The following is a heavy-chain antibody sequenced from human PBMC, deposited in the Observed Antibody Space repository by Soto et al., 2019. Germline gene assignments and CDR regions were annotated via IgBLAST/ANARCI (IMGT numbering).Heavy chain of an antibody. J-gene: IGHJ4*02. CDR1: GFSFSSYA. CDR3: AKTSSAFSYDDFDY. CDR2: IGGSGGRT. D-gene: IGHD5-18*01. Sequence: EVQLLESGGGLVQPGGSLRLSCTVSGFSFSSYAMSWVRQAPGKGLEWVLAIGGSGGRTHYADSVKGRFTISRDDSKNTLYLQMNSLRADDTAVYYCAKTSSAFSYDDFDYWGQGTLVTVSS. V-gene: IGHV3-23*01.